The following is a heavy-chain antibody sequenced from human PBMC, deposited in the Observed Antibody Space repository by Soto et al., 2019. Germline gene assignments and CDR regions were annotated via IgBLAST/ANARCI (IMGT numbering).Heavy chain of an antibody. V-gene: IGHV3-9*01. CDR2: ISWNSGSI. CDR1: GFTFDDYA. J-gene: IGHJ3*02. CDR3: AKGRVGGWYAAFDI. D-gene: IGHD6-19*01. Sequence: VQLVESGGGLVQPGRSLRLSCAASGFTFDDYAMHWVRQAPGKGLEWVSGISWNSGSIGYADSVKGRFTISRDNAKNSLYLQMNSLRAEDTALYYCAKGRVGGWYAAFDIWGQGTMVTVSS.